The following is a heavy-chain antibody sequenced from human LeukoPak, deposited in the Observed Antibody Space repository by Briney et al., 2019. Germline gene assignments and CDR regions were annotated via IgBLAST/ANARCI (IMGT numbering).Heavy chain of an antibody. D-gene: IGHD4-17*01. CDR1: GFPFSSYA. Sequence: GGSLRLSCAASGFPFSSYAMSWVRQAPGKGLEWVSGISGSDGNTYYADSVKVRFIISRDNSKNTLSLQMNSLRAEDTAVYYCAKDLYGDYGDDYWGQGTLVTVSS. CDR3: AKDLYGDYGDDY. V-gene: IGHV3-23*01. J-gene: IGHJ4*02. CDR2: ISGSDGNT.